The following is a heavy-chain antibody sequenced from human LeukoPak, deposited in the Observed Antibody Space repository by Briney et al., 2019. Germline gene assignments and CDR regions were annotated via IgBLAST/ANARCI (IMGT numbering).Heavy chain of an antibody. Sequence: GGSLRLSCTASGFTFSSYAMSWVRQAPGKGLEWVSAVSGTGGGTYYADSVKGRFTISRDNSKSTLYLQMNSLRAEDTAVYYCVKGSSDSRPYYFDSWGQGTLVTVSS. J-gene: IGHJ4*02. CDR3: VKGSSDSRPYYFDS. CDR2: VSGTGGGT. CDR1: GFTFSSYA. V-gene: IGHV3-23*01. D-gene: IGHD3-22*01.